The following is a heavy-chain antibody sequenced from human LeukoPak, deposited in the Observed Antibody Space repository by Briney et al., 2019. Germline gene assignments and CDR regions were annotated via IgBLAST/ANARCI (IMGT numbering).Heavy chain of an antibody. J-gene: IGHJ4*02. CDR1: GASINNYY. V-gene: IGHV4-4*07. D-gene: IGHD6-19*01. Sequence: SETLSLTCTVSGASINNYYFTWVRQPAGKRLEWIGRIHSGGTTNYNPSLKSRVTISVDTSKNQFSLKLSSVTAADTAVYYCAREQGSGWYRYFDYWGQGTLVTVSS. CDR2: IHSGGTT. CDR3: AREQGSGWYRYFDY.